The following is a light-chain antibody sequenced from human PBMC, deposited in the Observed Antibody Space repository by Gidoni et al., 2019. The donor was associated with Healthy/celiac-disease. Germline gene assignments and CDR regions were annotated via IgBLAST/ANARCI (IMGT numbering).Light chain of an antibody. CDR3: QQYDNLPLT. V-gene: IGKV1-33*01. CDR1: QDISNY. Sequence: DIQMTQSPSSLSASVGDRVTITCQASQDISNYLNWYQQKPGKAPKLLIYDASNLETGVPSRFSGSGSGKDFTFTMSSLQHEDIATYYCQQYDNLPLTFGGGTKVEIK. J-gene: IGKJ4*01. CDR2: DAS.